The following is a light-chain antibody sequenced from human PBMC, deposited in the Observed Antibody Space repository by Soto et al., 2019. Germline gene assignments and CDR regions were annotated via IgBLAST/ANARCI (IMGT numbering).Light chain of an antibody. Sequence: QSVLTQPPSASGTPGQRVTISCSGSSSNIGSNTVNWYQQLPGTAPKLLIYSNNQRPSGVPDRFSGSKSGTSASLAISGLQSEDDADYYCAAWDYSLNAVVFGGGTKLTVL. CDR2: SNN. J-gene: IGLJ2*01. CDR1: SSNIGSNT. V-gene: IGLV1-44*01. CDR3: AAWDYSLNAVV.